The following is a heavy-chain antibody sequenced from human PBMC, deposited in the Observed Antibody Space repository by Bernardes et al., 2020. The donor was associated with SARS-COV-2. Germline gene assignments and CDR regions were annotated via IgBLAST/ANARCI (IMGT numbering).Heavy chain of an antibody. CDR2: IYYPGSI. CDR1: RGSVSFGSNY. J-gene: IGHJ5*02. CDR3: VRGTGFCSGGSCGWIDP. V-gene: IGHV4-61*01. Sequence: SEPLSLTCSVSRGSVSFGSNYWTWIRQPPGKGLEWIGYIYYPGSIKYNPSLKSRVTISVDTSKNQFSLKLTSVTAADTAVYYCVRGTGFCSGGSCGWIDPWGQGTLVSVSS. D-gene: IGHD2-15*01.